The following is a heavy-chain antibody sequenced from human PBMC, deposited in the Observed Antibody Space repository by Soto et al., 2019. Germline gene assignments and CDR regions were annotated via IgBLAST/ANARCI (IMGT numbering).Heavy chain of an antibody. V-gene: IGHV3-23*01. D-gene: IGHD3-10*01. CDR2: ITNTGGDT. CDR3: ARASGESYPGSRVLDS. CDR1: GFTFSSNA. Sequence: SLRLSCAASGFTFSSNAMSWVRQAPGKGLEWVSVITNTGGDTLYADSVKGRFTMSRDNSKNILYLQMNSLRAEDTAIYYCARASGESYPGSRVLDSWGQGTRVTVSS. J-gene: IGHJ4*02.